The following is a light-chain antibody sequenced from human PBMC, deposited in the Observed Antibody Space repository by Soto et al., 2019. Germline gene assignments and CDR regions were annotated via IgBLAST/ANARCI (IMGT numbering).Light chain of an antibody. CDR2: KIS. Sequence: DVVMTQSPLSLPVTLGQPSSISCISSQSLVYTDGNTYLNWFHQRPGQSPRRLIYKISNRDSGVPDRFSGSGSGTDFTLKISRVEAEDVGVYYCMQALQSITFGQGTKVDIK. CDR3: MQALQSIT. J-gene: IGKJ1*01. V-gene: IGKV2-30*01. CDR1: QSLVYTDGNTY.